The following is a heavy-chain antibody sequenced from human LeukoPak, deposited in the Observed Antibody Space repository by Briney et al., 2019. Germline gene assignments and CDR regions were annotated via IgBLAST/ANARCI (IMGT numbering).Heavy chain of an antibody. Sequence: SETLSLMCTVSGDSISTYSWSWIRPPPGKGLEWIGYIHFSGSTSYNPSLKSRVTISLDTSKNQFSLRLTSVAAADTAVYFCARHREAGIAISSFPYYYYSFYMDVWGTGTTVTVSS. CDR3: ARHREAGIAISSFPYYYYSFYMDV. D-gene: IGHD3-9*01. CDR2: IHFSGST. CDR1: GDSISTYS. V-gene: IGHV4-59*08. J-gene: IGHJ6*03.